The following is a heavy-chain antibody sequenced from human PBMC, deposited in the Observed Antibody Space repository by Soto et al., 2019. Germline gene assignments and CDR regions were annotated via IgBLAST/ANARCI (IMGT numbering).Heavy chain of an antibody. CDR2: INAGNGNT. CDR1: GYTFTSYA. D-gene: IGHD6-25*01. Sequence: QVQLVQSGAEVKKPGASVKVSCKASGYTFTSYAMHWVRQAPGQRLEWMGWINAGNGNTKYSQKFQGRVTITRDTTGSTAYMELSSLRSEDTAVYYCAGDFLVPNTAKAESLDYWGQGTLVTVSS. CDR3: AGDFLVPNTAKAESLDY. J-gene: IGHJ4*02. V-gene: IGHV1-3*01.